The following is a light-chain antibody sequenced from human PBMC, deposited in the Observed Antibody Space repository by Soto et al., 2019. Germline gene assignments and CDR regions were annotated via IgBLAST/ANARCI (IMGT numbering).Light chain of an antibody. J-gene: IGKJ2*01. CDR2: AAS. Sequence: DIQLTQSPSTLSASAGGRGTITCRASQSISSWLAWYQQKPGKAPKLLISAASTLQSGVPSRFSGSGSGTEFTLTITSLQPEDSATYYCQQRNSYPRTFGQGTKVDIK. CDR1: QSISSW. CDR3: QQRNSYPRT. V-gene: IGKV1-5*01.